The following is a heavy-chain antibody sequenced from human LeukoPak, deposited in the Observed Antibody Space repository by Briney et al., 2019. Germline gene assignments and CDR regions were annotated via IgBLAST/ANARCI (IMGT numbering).Heavy chain of an antibody. Sequence: GGSLRLSCAASGFTFSDYEMNWLRQAPGKGLEWVSYISGSGTTMYYADSVRGRFTISRDNAKNSLYLQMNSLRDEDTAVYYCARGSLTGEYGMDVWGQGTTVTVSS. CDR2: ISGSGTTM. CDR1: GFTFSDYE. J-gene: IGHJ6*02. CDR3: ARGSLTGEYGMDV. V-gene: IGHV3-48*03. D-gene: IGHD1-20*01.